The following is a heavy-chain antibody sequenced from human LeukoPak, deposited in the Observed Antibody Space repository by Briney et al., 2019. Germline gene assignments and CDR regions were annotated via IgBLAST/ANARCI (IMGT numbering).Heavy chain of an antibody. D-gene: IGHD7-27*01. J-gene: IGHJ2*01. Sequence: GGSLRLSCAASGFTFSSYWMHWVRQAPGKGLVWVSRINTDGSTTTYADSVKGRFTISRDNAKNTLYLQMNSLGAEDTAVYYCARDGGWGWGWYFDLWGRGTLVTVSS. V-gene: IGHV3-74*01. CDR1: GFTFSSYW. CDR3: ARDGGWGWGWYFDL. CDR2: INTDGSTT.